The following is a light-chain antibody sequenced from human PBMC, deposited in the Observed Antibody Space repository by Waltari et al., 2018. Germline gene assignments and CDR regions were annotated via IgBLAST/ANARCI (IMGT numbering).Light chain of an antibody. CDR2: GAS. Sequence: DIVLTQSPGTLSLSPGERATLSCRASQSVSSNYLAWYQQKPGQAPRLLIYGASNRATGIPDRFSGSGSGTDFTLTISRLEPEDFAVYYCHQCGNSPYTFGQGTKLEI. J-gene: IGKJ2*01. CDR1: QSVSSNY. CDR3: HQCGNSPYT. V-gene: IGKV3-20*01.